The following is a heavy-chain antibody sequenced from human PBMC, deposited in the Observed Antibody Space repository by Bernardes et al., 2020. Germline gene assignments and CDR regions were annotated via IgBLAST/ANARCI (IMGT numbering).Heavy chain of an antibody. J-gene: IGHJ4*02. CDR1: GGSVSSGSYY. CDR3: ATQREWPDDFDY. D-gene: IGHD3-3*01. CDR2: IYYSGST. V-gene: IGHV4-61*01. Sequence: SETLSLTCTVSGGSVSSGSYYWSWIRQPPGKGLEWIGYIYYSGSTNYNPSLKSRVTISVDTSKNQFSLKLSSVTAADTAVYYCATQREWPDDFDYWGQGTLVTVSS.